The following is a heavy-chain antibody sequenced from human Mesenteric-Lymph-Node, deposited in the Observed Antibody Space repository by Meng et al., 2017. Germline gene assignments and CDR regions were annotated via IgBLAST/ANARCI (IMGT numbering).Heavy chain of an antibody. Sequence: GLLVQSGAEVRKHGSSVQVSCKASEYIFTGYYMHWVRQAPGQGLEWMGRINPNSGGTNYAQKFQGRVTMTRDTSISTAYMELSRLRSDDTAVYYCAREGEYYYYSFDYWGQGTLVTVSS. CDR3: AREGEYYYYSFDY. CDR1: EYIFTGYY. CDR2: INPNSGGT. D-gene: IGHD3-16*01. J-gene: IGHJ4*02. V-gene: IGHV1-2*06.